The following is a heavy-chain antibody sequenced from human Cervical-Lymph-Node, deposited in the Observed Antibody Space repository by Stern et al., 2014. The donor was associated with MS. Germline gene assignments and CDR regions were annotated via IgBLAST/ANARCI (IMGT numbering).Heavy chain of an antibody. CDR1: GYTFTSYY. V-gene: IGHV1-46*03. Sequence: VQLLESGAEVKKPGASVKVSWKASGYTFTSYYMHWVRQAPGQGLEWMGIINPSGGSKSYAQKFQGRVTMTRDTSTSTVYMELSSLRSEDTAVYYCAREGDERYGMDVWGQGTTVTVSS. CDR3: AREGDERYGMDV. J-gene: IGHJ6*02. CDR2: INPSGGSK.